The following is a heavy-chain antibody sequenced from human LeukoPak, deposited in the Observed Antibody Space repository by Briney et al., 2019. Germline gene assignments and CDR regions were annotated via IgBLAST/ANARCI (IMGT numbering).Heavy chain of an antibody. V-gene: IGHV4-34*01. CDR1: GGSFSGYY. Sequence: TPSETLSLTCAVYGGSFSGYYWSWIRQPPGKGLEWIGEINHSGSTNYNPSLKSRVTISVDTSKNQFSLKLSSVTAADTAVYYCARGRGRAVVPAATPTDYWGQGTLVTVSS. CDR3: ARGRGRAVVPAATPTDY. D-gene: IGHD2-2*01. CDR2: INHSGST. J-gene: IGHJ4*02.